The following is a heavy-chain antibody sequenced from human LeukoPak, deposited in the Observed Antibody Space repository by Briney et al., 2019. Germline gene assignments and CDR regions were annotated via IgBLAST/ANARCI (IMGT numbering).Heavy chain of an antibody. CDR2: INHSGST. CDR3: ARGDFWSGYYWSRGWFDP. CDR1: GGSFSGYY. Sequence: SETLSLTCAVYGGSFSGYYWSWIRQPPGKGREWIGEINHSGSTNYNPSLKSRVTISVDTSKNQFSLKLSSVTAADTAVYYCARGDFWSGYYWSRGWFDPWGQGTLVTVSS. V-gene: IGHV4-34*01. J-gene: IGHJ5*02. D-gene: IGHD3-3*01.